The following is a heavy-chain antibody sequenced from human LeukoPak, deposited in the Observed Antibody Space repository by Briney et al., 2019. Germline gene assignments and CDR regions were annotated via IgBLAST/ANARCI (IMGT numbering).Heavy chain of an antibody. CDR3: ARDGVDYDFWSGYLV. CDR2: IKQDGSQK. CDR1: AFTFSNYW. V-gene: IGHV3-7*01. J-gene: IGHJ4*02. D-gene: IGHD3-3*01. Sequence: GGSLRLSCAASAFTFSNYWMGWARQAPGRGLEWVASIKQDGSQKYYVDSVKGRFTISRDNAKNSLYLQMNSLRAEDTAVYYCARDGVDYDFWSGYLVWGQGTLVTVSS.